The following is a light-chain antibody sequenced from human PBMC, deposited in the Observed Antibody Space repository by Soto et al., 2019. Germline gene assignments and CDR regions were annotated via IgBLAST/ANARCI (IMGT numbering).Light chain of an antibody. CDR1: QSVGSY. Sequence: EIVLTQSPATLSLSPGDRATLSCRASQSVGSYLGWYQQRPGQAPRLLIYDASNRATGIPARFSGSGSGTDFTLTISSLEPEDFAVYYCQQRSDWPSTFGGGTKVDIX. V-gene: IGKV3-11*01. CDR3: QQRSDWPST. J-gene: IGKJ4*01. CDR2: DAS.